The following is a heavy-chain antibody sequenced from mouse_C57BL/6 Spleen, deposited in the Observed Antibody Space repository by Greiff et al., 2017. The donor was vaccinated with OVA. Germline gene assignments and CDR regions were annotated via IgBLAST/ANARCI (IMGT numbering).Heavy chain of an antibody. CDR1: GYTFTDYY. V-gene: IGHV1-26*01. D-gene: IGHD2-3*01. Sequence: VQLQQSGPELVKPGASVKISCKASGYTFTDYYMNWVKQSHGKSLEWIGDINPNNGGTSYNQKFKGKATLTVDKSSSTAYMELRSLTSEDSAVYYCARRGIYRGYFDYWGQGTTLTVSS. CDR2: INPNNGGT. CDR3: ARRGIYRGYFDY. J-gene: IGHJ2*01.